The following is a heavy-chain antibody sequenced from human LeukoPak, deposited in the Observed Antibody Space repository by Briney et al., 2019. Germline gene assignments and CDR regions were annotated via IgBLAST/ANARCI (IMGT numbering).Heavy chain of an antibody. Sequence: GESLRLSCAASGFTFSRFSMNWVRQAPGKGLEWVSSITSSGSYIYYADSVKGRFTISRDNAKNSLYLQMNSLRAEDTAVYYCARAGGDSYYYYYMDVWGKGTSVTVSS. J-gene: IGHJ6*03. D-gene: IGHD2-21*02. CDR3: ARAGGDSYYYYYMDV. CDR2: ITSSGSYI. CDR1: GFTFSRFS. V-gene: IGHV3-21*01.